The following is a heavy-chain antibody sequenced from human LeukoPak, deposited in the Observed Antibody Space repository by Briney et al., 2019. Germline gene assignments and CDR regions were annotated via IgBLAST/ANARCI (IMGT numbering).Heavy chain of an antibody. D-gene: IGHD5-24*01. CDR1: GGSINSYY. J-gene: IGHJ4*02. CDR3: AREVEMATQFDY. Sequence: PSETLSLTCTVSGGSINSYYWSWIRQPPGKGLDWIGRISPTGSTNYNPSLNSRVTMSVDSSKNQVSLTLNSVTAADTAVYYCAREVEMATQFDYWGQGTLVTVSS. CDR2: ISPTGST. V-gene: IGHV4-4*07.